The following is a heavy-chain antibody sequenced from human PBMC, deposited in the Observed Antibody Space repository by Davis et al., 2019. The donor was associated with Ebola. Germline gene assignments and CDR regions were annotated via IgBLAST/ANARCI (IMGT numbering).Heavy chain of an antibody. J-gene: IGHJ6*02. CDR1: GFTFTRSA. D-gene: IGHD3-10*01. V-gene: IGHV1-2*04. CDR2: INPSGGST. Sequence: ASVKVSCKASGFTFTRSAMHWVRQAPGQGLEWMGIINPSGGSTSYAQKFQGWVTMTRDTSISTAYMELSRLRSDDTAVYYCARDRRITMVRGVIIEDYYYGMDVWGQGTTVTVSS. CDR3: ARDRRITMVRGVIIEDYYYGMDV.